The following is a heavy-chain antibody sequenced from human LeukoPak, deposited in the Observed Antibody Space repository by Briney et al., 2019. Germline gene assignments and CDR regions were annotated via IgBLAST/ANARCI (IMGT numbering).Heavy chain of an antibody. CDR3: ARGIAVAGCDS. D-gene: IGHD6-19*01. CDR2: ISSDGSNK. CDR1: GFTFSNYA. Sequence: GGSLRLSCAAYGFTFSNYALHWVRQAPGKGLEWVAVISSDGSNKYYADSVKGRFTVSRDNSKNTLYLQMNSLRIEDTAVYYCARGIAVAGCDSWGQGTLVTVS. J-gene: IGHJ5*01. V-gene: IGHV3-30-3*01.